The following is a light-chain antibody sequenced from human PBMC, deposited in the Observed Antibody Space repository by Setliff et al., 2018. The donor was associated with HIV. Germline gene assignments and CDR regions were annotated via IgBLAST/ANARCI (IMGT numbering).Light chain of an antibody. CDR2: DVY. CDR3: CSYAGTDTYI. CDR1: SSDVGAYSF. J-gene: IGLJ1*01. V-gene: IGLV2-11*01. Sequence: QSVLTQPRSVSGSPGQSVTFSCTGSSSDVGAYSFVSWYQQHPGKAPKLIIYDVYRRPSGVPDRFSGSKSGDTASLTISGLQSEDEADCYCCSYAGTDTYIFGSGTKVTVL.